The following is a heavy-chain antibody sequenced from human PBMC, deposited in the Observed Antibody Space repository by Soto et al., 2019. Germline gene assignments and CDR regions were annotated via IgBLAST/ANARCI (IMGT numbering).Heavy chain of an antibody. D-gene: IGHD3-10*01. CDR3: ARMVRGSNIDYYYYMDV. CDR1: GYTFSSHG. J-gene: IGHJ6*03. Sequence: QVQLVQSGAEVKKPGASVKVSCKASGYTFSSHGITWLRQAPGQGLEWMGWISASNGDTNYAQRLQGRVTVTTDTSTTTSYRELRSLRSEDTAVYYCARMVRGSNIDYYYYMDVWGKGTTVTVSS. CDR2: ISASNGDT. V-gene: IGHV1-18*01.